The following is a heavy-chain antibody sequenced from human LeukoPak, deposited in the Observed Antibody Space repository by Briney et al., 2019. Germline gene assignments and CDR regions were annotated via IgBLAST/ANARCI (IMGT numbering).Heavy chain of an antibody. CDR2: ISSSSSYI. V-gene: IGHV3-21*01. J-gene: IGHJ4*02. D-gene: IGHD3-16*01. Sequence: GVSLRLSCAASGFTFSSYSMNWVRQAPGKGLEWVSSISSSSSYIYYADSVKGRFTISRDNAKNSLYLQMNSLRAEDTAVYYCARAGHMGELFDYWGQGTLVTVSS. CDR1: GFTFSSYS. CDR3: ARAGHMGELFDY.